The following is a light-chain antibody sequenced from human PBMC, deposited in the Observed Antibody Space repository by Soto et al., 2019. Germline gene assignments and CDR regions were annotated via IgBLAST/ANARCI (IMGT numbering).Light chain of an antibody. V-gene: IGKV3-20*01. CDR3: QQANSFPIT. Sequence: EVVLTQSQGTLSLSPGERATLSCRASQSVSSRLAWYQQKSGQAPTLLISGASSRATGIPDRFSGSGSGTDFTLIISSLQPEDFATYYCQQANSFPITFGQGRLLEVK. CDR2: GAS. J-gene: IGKJ5*01. CDR1: QSVSSR.